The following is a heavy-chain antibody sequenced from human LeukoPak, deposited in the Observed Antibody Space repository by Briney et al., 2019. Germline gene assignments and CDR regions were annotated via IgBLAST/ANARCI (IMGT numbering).Heavy chain of an antibody. D-gene: IGHD4-17*01. V-gene: IGHV3-30-3*01. Sequence: GGSLRLSCAASGFTFSSYAMHWVRQAPGKGLEWVAVISYDGSNKYYADSVKGRFTISRDNSKNTLYLQMNSLRAEDTAVYYCARDRVITVTNTIMDVWDQGTTVTVS. CDR1: GFTFSSYA. CDR2: ISYDGSNK. J-gene: IGHJ6*02. CDR3: ARDRVITVTNTIMDV.